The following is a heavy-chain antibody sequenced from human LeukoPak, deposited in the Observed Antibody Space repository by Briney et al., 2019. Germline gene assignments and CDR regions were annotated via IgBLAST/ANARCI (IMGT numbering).Heavy chain of an antibody. J-gene: IGHJ4*02. CDR2: IKEDGSEK. Sequence: PGGSLRLSCAASGFTFSSYWMSWVRHAPGKGLEWVANIKEDGSEKYCVDSVKGRFTISRDNAKNSLYLQMNSLRAEDTAVYYCARDPHDNWNDLDYWGQGTLVTVSS. CDR1: GFTFSSYW. D-gene: IGHD1-20*01. CDR3: ARDPHDNWNDLDY. V-gene: IGHV3-7*01.